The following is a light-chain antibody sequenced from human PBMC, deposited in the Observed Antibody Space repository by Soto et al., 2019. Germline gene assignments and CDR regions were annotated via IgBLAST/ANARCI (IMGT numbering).Light chain of an antibody. CDR2: GAS. CDR3: QQYGSSPLT. V-gene: IGKV3-20*01. Sequence: EIVLTQSPGTLSLSPGERATLSCRASQSVSSSYLAWYQQKPGQASRLLIYGASSRATGIPDRFSGSGSGTDFTLTISRLEPEDFAFYYCQQYGSSPLTFGGGTKVDIK. J-gene: IGKJ4*01. CDR1: QSVSSSY.